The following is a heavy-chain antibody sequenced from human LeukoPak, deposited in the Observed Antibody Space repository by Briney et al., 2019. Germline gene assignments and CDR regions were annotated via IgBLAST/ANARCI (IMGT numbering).Heavy chain of an antibody. Sequence: PGGSLRLSCAASGFTFTTYRMEWVRQAPGKGLEWVSSISSSSSYTYYADSVKGRFTISRDNSKNTLYLQMNSLRAEDTAVYYCAKDPDYYGSGSTAFDYWGQGTLVTVSS. CDR1: GFTFTTYR. CDR2: ISSSSSYT. V-gene: IGHV3-21*04. D-gene: IGHD3-10*01. J-gene: IGHJ4*02. CDR3: AKDPDYYGSGSTAFDY.